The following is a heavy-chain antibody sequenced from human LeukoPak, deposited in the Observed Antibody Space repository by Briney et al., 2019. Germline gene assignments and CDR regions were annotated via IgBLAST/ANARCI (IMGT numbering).Heavy chain of an antibody. Sequence: SETLSLTCTVSGYSISSGYYWGWIRQPPGKGLEWIGSIYHSGSTYYNPSLKSRVTISVDTSKNQFSLKLSSVTAADTAVYYCARELLWFGESTSPYGMDVWGQGTTVTVSS. V-gene: IGHV4-38-2*02. J-gene: IGHJ6*02. CDR2: IYHSGST. D-gene: IGHD3-10*01. CDR1: GYSISSGYY. CDR3: ARELLWFGESTSPYGMDV.